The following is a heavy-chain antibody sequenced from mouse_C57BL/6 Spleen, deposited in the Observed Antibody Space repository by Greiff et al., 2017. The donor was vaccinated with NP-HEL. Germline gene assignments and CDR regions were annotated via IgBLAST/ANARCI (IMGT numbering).Heavy chain of an antibody. CDR3: ARSLTGTFAY. D-gene: IGHD4-1*01. J-gene: IGHJ3*01. CDR2: IYPRSGNT. V-gene: IGHV1-81*01. Sequence: VKLQESGAELARPGASVKLSCKASGYTFTSYGISWVKQRTGQGLEWIGEIYPRSGNTYYNEKFKGKATLTADKSSSTAYMELRSLTSEDSAVYFCARSLTGTFAYWGQGTLVTVSA. CDR1: GYTFTSYG.